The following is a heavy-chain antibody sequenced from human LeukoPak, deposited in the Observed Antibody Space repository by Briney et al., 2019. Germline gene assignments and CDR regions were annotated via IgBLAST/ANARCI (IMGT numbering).Heavy chain of an antibody. CDR3: ARWEDFRYYYGSGSYYTDY. D-gene: IGHD3-10*01. CDR2: ISAYNGNT. Sequence: GASVKVSCKASGYTFTRYAMNWVRQAPGQGLEWMGWISAYNGNTNYAQKLQGRVTMTTDTSTSTAYMELRSLRSDDTAVYYCARWEDFRYYYGSGSYYTDYWGQGTLVTVSS. CDR1: GYTFTRYA. J-gene: IGHJ4*02. V-gene: IGHV1-18*04.